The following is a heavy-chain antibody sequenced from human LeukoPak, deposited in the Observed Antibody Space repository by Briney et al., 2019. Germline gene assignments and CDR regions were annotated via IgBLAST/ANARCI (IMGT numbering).Heavy chain of an antibody. CDR1: GFTFDDYT. Sequence: GRSLRLSCAASGFTFDDYTMHWVRQGPGKGLEWVSLINWDGGSTYYADSVKGRFTISRDNSKNSLYLQMSSLRTEDTAFYYCAKDTESSAWYGTFDYWGQGTLVTVSS. V-gene: IGHV3-43*01. J-gene: IGHJ4*02. CDR2: INWDGGST. D-gene: IGHD6-19*01. CDR3: AKDTESSAWYGTFDY.